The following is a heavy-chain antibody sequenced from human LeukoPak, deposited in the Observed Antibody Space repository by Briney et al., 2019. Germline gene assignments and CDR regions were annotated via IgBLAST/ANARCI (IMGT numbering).Heavy chain of an antibody. CDR1: GGSISSYY. Sequence: PSETLSLTCTVSGGSISSYYWSWIRQPAGKGLEWIGRIYTSGSTNYNPSLTSRVTMSVDTSKNQFSLELSSVTAADTAVYYCARRLGPKFGERFYYYHYMDVWGKGTTVTISS. V-gene: IGHV4-4*07. CDR3: ARRLGPKFGERFYYYHYMDV. J-gene: IGHJ6*03. CDR2: IYTSGST. D-gene: IGHD3-10*02.